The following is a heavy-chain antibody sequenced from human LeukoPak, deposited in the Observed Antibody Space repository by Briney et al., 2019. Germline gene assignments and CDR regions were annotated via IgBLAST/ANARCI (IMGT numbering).Heavy chain of an antibody. CDR2: IKSKTDGGTT. V-gene: IGHV3-15*01. J-gene: IGHJ4*02. CDR3: TTKSITMVRGVIRYFDY. Sequence: PGGSLRLSCAASGFTFSNAWMSWVRQAPGKGLEWVGRIKSKTDGGTTDYAAPAKGRFTISRDDSKNTLYLQMNSLKTEDTAVYYCTTKSITMVRGVIRYFDYWGQGTLVTVSS. D-gene: IGHD3-10*01. CDR1: GFTFSNAW.